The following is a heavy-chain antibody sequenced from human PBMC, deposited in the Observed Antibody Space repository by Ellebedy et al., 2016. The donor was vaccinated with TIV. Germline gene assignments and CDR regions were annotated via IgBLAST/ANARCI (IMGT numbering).Heavy chain of an antibody. D-gene: IGHD3-3*01. CDR1: GDSISSSNW. CDR3: AGRPYYTSPGGNNWFDP. V-gene: IGHV4-4*02. J-gene: IGHJ5*02. Sequence: SETLSLXXAVSGDSISSSNWRSCVRQPPGKGLEWIGEIYHSGSTNYTPSLKSRVTISVDTSKDQFSLSLDSVTAADTAIYYCAGRPYYTSPGGNNWFDPWGQGTLVTVSS. CDR2: IYHSGST.